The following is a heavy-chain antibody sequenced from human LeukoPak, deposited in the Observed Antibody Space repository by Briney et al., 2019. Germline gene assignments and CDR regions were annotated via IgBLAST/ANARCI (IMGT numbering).Heavy chain of an antibody. CDR2: ISSSSSTI. D-gene: IGHD5-24*01. CDR1: GFTFSSYS. Sequence: GGSLRLSCAASGFTFSSYSMNWVRQAPGKGLEWVSYISSSSSTIYYADSVKGRFTISRDNAKNSLYLQMNSLRAEDTAVYYCARAENGGYAYTGYSTRSGRAFDIWGQGTMVTVSS. J-gene: IGHJ3*02. V-gene: IGHV3-48*01. CDR3: ARAENGGYAYTGYSTRSGRAFDI.